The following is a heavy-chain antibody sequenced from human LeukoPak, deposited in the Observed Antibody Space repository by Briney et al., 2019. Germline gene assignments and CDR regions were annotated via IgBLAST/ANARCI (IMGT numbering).Heavy chain of an antibody. CDR3: SNTVAGGSSFDY. CDR1: GFTFSSYA. V-gene: IGHV3-23*01. CDR2: ISGSGGST. J-gene: IGHJ4*02. D-gene: IGHD6-19*01. Sequence: PGGSLRLSCAASGFTFSSYAMSWVRQAPGKGLEWVSAISGSGGSTYYADSVKGRFTISRDNSKNTLYLQMNSMRAEDTAVYYCSNTVAGGSSFDYWGQGTLVTVSS.